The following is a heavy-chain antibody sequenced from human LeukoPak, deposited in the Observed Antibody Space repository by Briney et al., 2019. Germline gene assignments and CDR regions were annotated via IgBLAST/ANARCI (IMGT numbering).Heavy chain of an antibody. D-gene: IGHD3-10*01. Sequence: ASVKVSCKASGYTFTSYGISWVRQAPGQGLEWMGWISAYNGNTNYAQKLQGRVTMTTDTSTSTAYMELRSLRSDDTAVYYCARDHDTMVRGVIDFFDYWGQGTLVTVSS. J-gene: IGHJ4*02. CDR3: ARDHDTMVRGVIDFFDY. V-gene: IGHV1-18*01. CDR1: GYTFTSYG. CDR2: ISAYNGNT.